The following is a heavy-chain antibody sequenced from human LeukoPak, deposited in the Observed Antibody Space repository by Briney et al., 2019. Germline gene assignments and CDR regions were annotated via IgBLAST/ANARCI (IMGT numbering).Heavy chain of an antibody. D-gene: IGHD3/OR15-3a*01. CDR1: GFSFGSFA. V-gene: IGHV3-23*01. CDR3: ARPGLTVPHTRWFDR. Sequence: GGSLRLSCAASGFSFGSFAMTWVRQAPGKGLEWVSSGGSADNSKFYADSVRGRFTISKDNSKNTLYLLMNGLTVEDTAVYYRARPGLTVPHTRWFDRWGQGALVTVAS. J-gene: IGHJ5*02. CDR2: GGSADNSK.